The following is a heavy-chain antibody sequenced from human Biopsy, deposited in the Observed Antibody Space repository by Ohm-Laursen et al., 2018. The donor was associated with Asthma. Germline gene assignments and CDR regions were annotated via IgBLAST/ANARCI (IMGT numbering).Heavy chain of an antibody. CDR1: GGAIRTSGYY. D-gene: IGHD3-22*01. CDR3: ARHQEAASYHYDGSIAY. V-gene: IGHV4-39*01. J-gene: IGHJ4*02. CDR2: MYYSGSA. Sequence: GTLSLTSSVSGGAIRTSGYYWGWIRQPPGKGLEWIGSMYYSGSAYYNPSLESRVTISVDTSKNQFSLKLSSVTAADTAVYFCARHQEAASYHYDGSIAYWGQGIPVTVSS.